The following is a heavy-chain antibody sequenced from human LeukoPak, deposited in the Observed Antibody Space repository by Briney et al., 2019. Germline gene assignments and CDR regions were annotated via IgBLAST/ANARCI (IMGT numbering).Heavy chain of an antibody. J-gene: IGHJ2*01. D-gene: IGHD5-12*01. Sequence: GASVKVSCKASGYTFTGYYMHWVRQAPGQGLEWMGWINPNSGGTNYAQKFQGRVTMTRDTSISTAYMELSRLRSDDTAVYYCATDLGGYDYGGPRGLFDLWGRGTLVTVSS. CDR3: ATDLGGYDYGGPRGLFDL. CDR1: GYTFTGYY. V-gene: IGHV1-2*02. CDR2: INPNSGGT.